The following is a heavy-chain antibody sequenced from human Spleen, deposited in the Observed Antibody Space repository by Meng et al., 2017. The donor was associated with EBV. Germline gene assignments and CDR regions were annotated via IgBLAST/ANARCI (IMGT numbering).Heavy chain of an antibody. V-gene: IGHV1-69*01. D-gene: IGHD3-10*01. Sequence: QMMFEPYRAKVKQPGSSCNLLSNTSGGPLSSYSIRWVRQAPGQVLEWMGGLIPMFGAPNYAQKFQGRVTIIADESTSTHYMELSSLRSEDTAVYYCASKSGRGYTPDYWGQGTLVTVSS. CDR2: LIPMFGAP. J-gene: IGHJ4*02. CDR1: GGPLSSYS. CDR3: ASKSGRGYTPDY.